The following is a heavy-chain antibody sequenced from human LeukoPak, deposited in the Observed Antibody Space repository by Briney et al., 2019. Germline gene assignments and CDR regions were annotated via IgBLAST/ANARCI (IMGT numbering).Heavy chain of an antibody. CDR3: ARVGVAAGYYYYGMGV. D-gene: IGHD2-15*01. Sequence: GASVKVSCKASGYTFTGYYMHWVRQAPGQGLEWMGWINPNSGGTNYAQKFQGRVTMTRDTSISTAYMELSRLRSDDTAVYYCARVGVAAGYYYYGMGVWGQGTTVTVSS. J-gene: IGHJ6*02. V-gene: IGHV1-2*02. CDR2: INPNSGGT. CDR1: GYTFTGYY.